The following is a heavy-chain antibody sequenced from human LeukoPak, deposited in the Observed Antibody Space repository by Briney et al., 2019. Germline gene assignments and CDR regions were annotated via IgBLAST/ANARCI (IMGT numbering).Heavy chain of an antibody. Sequence: PGGSLRLSCAVYGFSLSDYWMTWVRRTPGKGPEWVANIKQDGSEKNYVESVDGRFIISRDNAKDSGYLQMNSLRAEDTAVYYCVGGTGWLPLTWGQGTLVTVSS. CDR2: IKQDGSEK. V-gene: IGHV3-7*01. J-gene: IGHJ5*01. CDR3: VGGTGWLPLT. D-gene: IGHD6-19*01. CDR1: GFSLSDYW.